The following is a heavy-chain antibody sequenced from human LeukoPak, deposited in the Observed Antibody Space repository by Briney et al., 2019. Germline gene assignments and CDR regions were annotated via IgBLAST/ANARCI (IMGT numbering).Heavy chain of an antibody. J-gene: IGHJ4*02. CDR2: FNGGGVNP. Sequence: GGSLRLTSAASGFHFSTNALSWGRRARWGGREGVTAFNGGGVNPYYADSVRGRFTISRDNSKSTLILQMNGLRGEDTALYCCAKDLWSVVVSGLDHWGEGTRGAVSS. CDR3: AKDLWSVVVSGLDH. D-gene: IGHD3-3*01. CDR1: GFHFSTNA. V-gene: IGHV3-23*01.